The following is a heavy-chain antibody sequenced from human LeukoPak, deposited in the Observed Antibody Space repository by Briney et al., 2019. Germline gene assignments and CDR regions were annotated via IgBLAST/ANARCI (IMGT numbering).Heavy chain of an antibody. Sequence: GGSLRLSCAASGFIFGGYAMHWVRQAPGKGLKWLAVISYDGGKTYYADSVEGRFTISRDNSKSTVYLEINSLRSEDTAIYYCARGFNDFWSGSQLEYWGQGTLVTVSS. CDR2: ISYDGGKT. V-gene: IGHV3-30-3*01. CDR3: ARGFNDFWSGSQLEY. D-gene: IGHD3-3*01. CDR1: GFIFGGYA. J-gene: IGHJ4*02.